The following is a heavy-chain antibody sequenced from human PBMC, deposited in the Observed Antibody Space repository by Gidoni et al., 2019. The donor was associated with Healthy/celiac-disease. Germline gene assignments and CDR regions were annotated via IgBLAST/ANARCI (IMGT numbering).Heavy chain of an antibody. CDR1: GFTFSNAW. Sequence: EVQLVESGGGLVKPGGSLSLSCAASGFTFSNAWMSWVRQAPGKGLEWVGRIKSKTDGGTTDYAAPVKGRFTISRDDSKNTLYLQMNSLKTEDTAVYYCTTEDIGYCSGGSCSGGYWGQGTLVTVSS. J-gene: IGHJ4*02. V-gene: IGHV3-15*01. D-gene: IGHD2-15*01. CDR3: TTEDIGYCSGGSCSGGY. CDR2: IKSKTDGGTT.